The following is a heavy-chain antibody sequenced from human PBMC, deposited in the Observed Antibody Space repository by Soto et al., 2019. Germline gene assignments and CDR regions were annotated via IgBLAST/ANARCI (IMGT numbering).Heavy chain of an antibody. CDR3: SREATLGIAAAGTLGAFDI. CDR2: IIPIFGTA. J-gene: IGHJ3*02. CDR1: GGTFSSYA. D-gene: IGHD6-13*01. Sequence: ASVKVSCKASGGTFSSYAISWVRQAPGQGLEWMGGIIPIFGTANYAQKLQGRVTITADESTSTAYMELSSLRSEDTAVYFCSREATLGIAAAGTLGAFDIWGQGTMVTVSS. V-gene: IGHV1-69*13.